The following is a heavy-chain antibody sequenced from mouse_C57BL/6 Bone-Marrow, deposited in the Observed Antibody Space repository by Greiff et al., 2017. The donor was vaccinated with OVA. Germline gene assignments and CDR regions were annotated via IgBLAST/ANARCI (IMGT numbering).Heavy chain of an antibody. CDR2: IYPRDGST. Sequence: VQLQQSGPELVKPGASVKLSCKASGYTFTSYDINWVKQRPGQGLEWIGWIYPRDGSTKYNEKFKGKATLTVDTSSSTAYMELHSLTSEDSAVYFCARRGGYYRGAMDYWGQGTSVTVSS. CDR1: GYTFTSYD. J-gene: IGHJ4*01. V-gene: IGHV1-85*01. CDR3: ARRGGYYRGAMDY. D-gene: IGHD2-3*01.